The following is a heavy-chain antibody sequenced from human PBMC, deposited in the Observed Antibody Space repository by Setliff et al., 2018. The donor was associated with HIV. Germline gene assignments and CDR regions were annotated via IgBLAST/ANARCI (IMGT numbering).Heavy chain of an antibody. Sequence: GGSLRLSCAGSGFTFSYAAMGWVRQAPGKGLEWVGRIKSESDGGTTDYAAPVKGRFTISRDDSKMTLYLQMDSLKIEDTALYYCTHKIYSSGYDSAFDLWGQGTMVTVSS. D-gene: IGHD3-22*01. CDR3: THKIYSSGYDSAFDL. J-gene: IGHJ3*01. CDR1: GFTFSYAA. V-gene: IGHV3-15*01. CDR2: IKSESDGGTT.